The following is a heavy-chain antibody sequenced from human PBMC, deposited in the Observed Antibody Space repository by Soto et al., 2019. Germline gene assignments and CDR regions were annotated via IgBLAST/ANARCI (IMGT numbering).Heavy chain of an antibody. V-gene: IGHV1-69*01. D-gene: IGHD6-6*01. Sequence: QVQLVQSGAEVKKPGSSVKVSCTASGGTFSSYAISWVRQAPGQGLEWMGGIIPIFGTANYAQKFQGRVTITADESTSTAYMELSSLRSEDTAVYYCARGGASYSSSSGPGGYYYYGMDVWGQGTTVTVSS. CDR1: GGTFSSYA. CDR2: IIPIFGTA. CDR3: ARGGASYSSSSGPGGYYYYGMDV. J-gene: IGHJ6*02.